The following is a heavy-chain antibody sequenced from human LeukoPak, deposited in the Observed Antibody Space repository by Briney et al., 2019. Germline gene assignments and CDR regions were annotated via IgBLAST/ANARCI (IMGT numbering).Heavy chain of an antibody. V-gene: IGHV6-1*01. CDR1: GDRVSSNSAS. J-gene: IGHJ4*02. CDR3: ARRRYYDYTGFFDY. Sequence: SQTLSLTCAISGDRVSSNSASWNWFRQSPSSGLEWLGRTFYTSKWNNDYAVSVKSRIPINPDTPKNHFSLQLNVVTPEDTAVYDCARRRYYDYTGFFDYWGQGTLVTVSS. D-gene: IGHD3-22*01. CDR2: TFYTSKWNN.